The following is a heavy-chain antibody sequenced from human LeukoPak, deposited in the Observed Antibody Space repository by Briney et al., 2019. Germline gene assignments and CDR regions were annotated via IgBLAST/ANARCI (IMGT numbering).Heavy chain of an antibody. V-gene: IGHV4-4*07. CDR1: GGSISSFY. CDR2: IYTNGNT. D-gene: IGHD2-15*01. Sequence: PSETLSLTCTVSGGSISSFYWSWIRQPAGKGLEWIGRIYTNGNTNYNPSLKSRVTMSVDTSKNQFSLKLSSVTAADTAVYYCARGLIVVASPNYFDCWGQGTLVTVSS. J-gene: IGHJ4*02. CDR3: ARGLIVVASPNYFDC.